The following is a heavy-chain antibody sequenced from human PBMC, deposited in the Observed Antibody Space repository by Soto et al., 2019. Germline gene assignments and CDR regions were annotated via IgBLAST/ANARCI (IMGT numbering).Heavy chain of an antibody. CDR1: GFTVSNNY. D-gene: IGHD3-10*01. Sequence: PGGSLTLSCAASGFTVSNNYMSWVRQTPGKGLEWVSLLCSGGVKAYADSVKGRFTISRDNSKNTLYLQMNSLRAEDTAVYFCARDFGSDATGYYGMDVWGQGTTVTVSS. J-gene: IGHJ6*02. CDR3: ARDFGSDATGYYGMDV. CDR2: LCSGGVK. V-gene: IGHV3-66*01.